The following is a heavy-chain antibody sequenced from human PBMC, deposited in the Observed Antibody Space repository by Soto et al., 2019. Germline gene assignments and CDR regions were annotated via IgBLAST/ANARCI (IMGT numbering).Heavy chain of an antibody. D-gene: IGHD3-22*01. Sequence: QVQLQESGPGLVKPSETLSLTCTVSGGSISSYYWSWIRQPPGKGLEWIGYIYYSGSTNYNPSLKSRVTISVDTSKNQFSLKLSSVTAADTAVYYCARGLDYYDSSGYDYWGQGTLVTVSS. V-gene: IGHV4-59*01. CDR3: ARGLDYYDSSGYDY. CDR1: GGSISSYY. J-gene: IGHJ4*02. CDR2: IYYSGST.